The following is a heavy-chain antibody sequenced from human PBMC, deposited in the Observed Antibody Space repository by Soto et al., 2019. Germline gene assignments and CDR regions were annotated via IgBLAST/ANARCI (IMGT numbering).Heavy chain of an antibody. CDR3: ARVDLDTAGGYYYYGMDV. J-gene: IGHJ6*02. V-gene: IGHV4-59*01. Sequence: PSETLCVTCTVAGGSISSYYWSWIRQPPGKGLEWIGYIYYSGSTNYNPSLKSRVTISVDTSKNQFSLKLSSVTAADTAVYYCARVDLDTAGGYYYYGMDVWGQGTTVTVSS. D-gene: IGHD5-18*01. CDR1: GGSISSYY. CDR2: IYYSGST.